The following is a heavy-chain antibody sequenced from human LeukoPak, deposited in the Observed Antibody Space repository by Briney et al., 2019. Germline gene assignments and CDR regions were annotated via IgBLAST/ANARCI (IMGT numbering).Heavy chain of an antibody. CDR3: ARVIVGQQLDYFDY. D-gene: IGHD6-13*01. V-gene: IGHV3-66*01. J-gene: IGHJ4*02. Sequence: GGSLRLSCAASEFTVSTNYMSWVRQAPGKGLEWVSVIYSGGSTYYADSVKGRFTISRDNSKNTLYLQMNSLRAEDTAVYYCARVIVGQQLDYFDYWGQGTPVTVSS. CDR2: IYSGGST. CDR1: EFTVSTNY.